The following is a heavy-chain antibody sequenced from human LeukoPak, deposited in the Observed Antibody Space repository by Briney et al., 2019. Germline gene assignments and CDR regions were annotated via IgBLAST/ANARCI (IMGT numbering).Heavy chain of an antibody. D-gene: IGHD1-1*01. CDR1: GFTFSSYW. CDR3: ARDKIEGPTKLDY. Sequence: GGSLRLSCAASGFTFSSYWMNWVRQAPGKGLEWVANIKQDESEKYYVNSVKGRFTISRDNAKNSLYLQMNSLRAEDTAVYYCARDKIEGPTKLDYWGQGILVTVSS. CDR2: IKQDESEK. V-gene: IGHV3-7*01. J-gene: IGHJ4*02.